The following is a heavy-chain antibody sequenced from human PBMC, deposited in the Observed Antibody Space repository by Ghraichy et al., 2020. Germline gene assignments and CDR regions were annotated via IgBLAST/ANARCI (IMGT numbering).Heavy chain of an antibody. V-gene: IGHV3-48*01. CDR2: ISGSSGMI. CDR1: GFTFSSYS. D-gene: IGHD3-22*01. Sequence: GGSLRLSCAASGFTFSSYSINWVRQAPGNGLQWVSYISGSSGMILYADSVKGRFTISRDNAKNSLFLQMDSLRAEDTAVYYCARDGRYYYDSVGYPDYYYYMDVWSKGTTVTVSS. J-gene: IGHJ6*03. CDR3: ARDGRYYYDSVGYPDYYYYMDV.